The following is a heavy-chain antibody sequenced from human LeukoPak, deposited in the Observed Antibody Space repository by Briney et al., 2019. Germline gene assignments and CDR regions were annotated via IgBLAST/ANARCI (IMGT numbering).Heavy chain of an antibody. D-gene: IGHD3-10*02. V-gene: IGHV3-48*03. J-gene: IGHJ6*04. Sequence: GGSLRLSCAASGFSFSSYEMNWVRQAPGKGLEWISYISASGTLTHYADSVEGRFTISRDNAKNSLYLQMNSLRGEDTAVYYCAELGITMIGGVWGKGTTVTISS. CDR2: ISASGTLT. CDR3: AELGITMIGGV. CDR1: GFSFSSYE.